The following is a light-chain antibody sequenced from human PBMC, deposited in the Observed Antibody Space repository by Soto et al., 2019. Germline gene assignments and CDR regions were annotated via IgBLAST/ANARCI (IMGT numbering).Light chain of an antibody. Sequence: EIVLTQSPATLSLSPGEGAILSCRASQSISNYLAWYQQIPGQAPRLLIYDASSRATGIPARFSGSGSGTDFALTISCLEPEDFAVYYCHHRSNWPLTFGGGTKVEIK. CDR3: HHRSNWPLT. CDR1: QSISNY. CDR2: DAS. V-gene: IGKV3-11*01. J-gene: IGKJ4*01.